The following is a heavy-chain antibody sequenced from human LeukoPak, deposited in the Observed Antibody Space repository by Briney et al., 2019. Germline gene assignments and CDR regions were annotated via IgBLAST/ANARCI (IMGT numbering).Heavy chain of an antibody. CDR3: ARGGSGSYFSWLDP. CDR2: INPNSGGT. J-gene: IGHJ5*02. CDR1: GYTFTGYY. D-gene: IGHD3-10*01. Sequence: ASVKVSCKATGYTFTGYYIHWVRQAPGQGLECMGWINPNSGGTNYAQKFQGRVTMTRDTSISTAYMELSRLRSDDTAVYYCARGGSGSYFSWLDPWGQGTLVTVSS. V-gene: IGHV1-2*02.